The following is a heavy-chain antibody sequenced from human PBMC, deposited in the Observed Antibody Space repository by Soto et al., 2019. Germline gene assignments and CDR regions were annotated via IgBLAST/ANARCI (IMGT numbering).Heavy chain of an antibody. D-gene: IGHD5-18*01. CDR2: ISGSGGST. CDR1: GFTVSSYA. Sequence: PWGSLRLSCAASGFTVSSYAMTGVLQAPGKGLEWVSAISGSGGSTYYADSVKGRFTISRDNSKNTLYLQMNSLRAEDTAVYYCATTRGRGYSYGFDDYWGQGTLVTVSS. CDR3: ATTRGRGYSYGFDDY. V-gene: IGHV3-23*01. J-gene: IGHJ4*02.